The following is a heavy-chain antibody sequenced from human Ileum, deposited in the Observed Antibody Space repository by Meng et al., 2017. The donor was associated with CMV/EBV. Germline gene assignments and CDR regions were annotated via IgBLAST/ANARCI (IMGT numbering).Heavy chain of an antibody. CDR2: INHSGST. Sequence: QGQLQQWGAGMLTASETLSLTCAVYGGSFSGYYWSWIRQPPGKGLEWIGEINHSGSTNYNPSLKSRVTISVDTSKNQFFLKLSSVTAADTAVYYCARGVAGGPFDYWGQGTLVTVSS. J-gene: IGHJ4*02. CDR3: ARGVAGGPFDY. V-gene: IGHV4-34*01. CDR1: GGSFSGYY. D-gene: IGHD2-15*01.